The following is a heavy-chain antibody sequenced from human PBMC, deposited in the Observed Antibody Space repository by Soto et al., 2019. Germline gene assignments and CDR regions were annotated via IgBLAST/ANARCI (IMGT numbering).Heavy chain of an antibody. CDR1: GGSISSYY. D-gene: IGHD6-13*01. CDR3: ARELAAAPTIGWFDP. V-gene: IGHV4-4*07. CDR2: IYTSGST. J-gene: IGHJ5*02. Sequence: SETLSLTCTVSGGSISSYYWSWVRQPAGKGLEWIGRIYTSGSTNYNPSLKSRVTMSVDTSKNQFSLKLSSVTAADTAVYYCARELAAAPTIGWFDPWGQGTLVTVSS.